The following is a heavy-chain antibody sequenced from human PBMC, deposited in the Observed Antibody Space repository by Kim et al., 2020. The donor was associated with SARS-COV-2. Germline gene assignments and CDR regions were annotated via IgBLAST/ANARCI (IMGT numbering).Heavy chain of an antibody. CDR3: ARDGGRATSGASDY. Sequence: GGSLRLSCAASGFTFSSYSMNWVRQAPGKGLEWVSSISSSSSYIYYADSVKGRFTISRDNAKNSLYLQMNSLRAEDTAVYYCARDGGRATSGASDYWGQGTLVTVSS. V-gene: IGHV3-21*01. D-gene: IGHD2-2*01. CDR1: GFTFSSYS. CDR2: ISSSSSYI. J-gene: IGHJ4*02.